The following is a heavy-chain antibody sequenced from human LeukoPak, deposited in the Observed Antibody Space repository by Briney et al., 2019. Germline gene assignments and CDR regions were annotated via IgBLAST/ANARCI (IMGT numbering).Heavy chain of an antibody. V-gene: IGHV3-73*01. CDR2: IRGAGYSDAP. J-gene: IGHJ5*02. CDR1: GFSFSGSA. D-gene: IGHD2-2*01. Sequence: GGSLRLSCAASGFSFSGSAIHWVRQARGKGLEWVGRIRGAGYSDAPAYVASVRGRFTISRDDSKSTAYLQMNSLKAEDTAVYYCTVPASGGNWFDPWGPGTLVTVSS. CDR3: TVPASGGNWFDP.